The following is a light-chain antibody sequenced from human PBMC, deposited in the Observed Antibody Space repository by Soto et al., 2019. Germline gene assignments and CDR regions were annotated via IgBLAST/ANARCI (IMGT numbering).Light chain of an antibody. CDR2: GAS. V-gene: IGKV3-15*01. J-gene: IGKJ1*01. Sequence: EIVLTQSPATLSVSPGDRVTLSCRASQSVDINLAWYQQRPGQAPRLLVYGASTKATDMPGRFSGRGSGTEFTLTINNLQSEDFAVYYCQQYRNWPRTFXQGTKVDIK. CDR3: QQYRNWPRT. CDR1: QSVDIN.